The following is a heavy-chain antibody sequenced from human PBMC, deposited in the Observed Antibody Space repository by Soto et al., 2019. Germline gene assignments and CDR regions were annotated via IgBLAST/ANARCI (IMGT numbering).Heavy chain of an antibody. J-gene: IGHJ4*02. CDR2: ITSSGYNT. D-gene: IGHD6-13*01. V-gene: IGHV3-48*03. CDR3: ARGYSGGWSRGGYFEL. Sequence: PGGSLRLSCEASGFIFSSYEMNWVRQAPGKGLEWLSHITSSGYNTYYAESVKGRFTISRDNAKNLLYLEMNSLRAEDTAVYYCARGYSGGWSRGGYFELCGQGAPVTVSS. CDR1: GFIFSSYE.